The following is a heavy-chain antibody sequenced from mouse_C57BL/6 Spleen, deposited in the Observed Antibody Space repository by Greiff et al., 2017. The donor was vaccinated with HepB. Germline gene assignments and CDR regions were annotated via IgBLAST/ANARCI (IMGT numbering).Heavy chain of an antibody. CDR2: IYPRSGNT. CDR1: GYTFTSYG. V-gene: IGHV1-81*01. J-gene: IGHJ2*01. CDR3: AGEAWDY. Sequence: VQLQESGAELARPGASVKLSCKASGYTFTSYGISWVKQRTGQGLEWIGEIYPRSGNTYYNEKFKGKATLTADKSSSTAYMELRSLTSEDSAVYFCAGEAWDYWGQGTTLTVSS.